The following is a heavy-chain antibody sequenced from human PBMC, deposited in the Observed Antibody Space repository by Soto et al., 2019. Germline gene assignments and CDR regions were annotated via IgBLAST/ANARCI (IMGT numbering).Heavy chain of an antibody. V-gene: IGHV3-23*01. D-gene: IGHD3-3*01. CDR2: ISGSGGST. CDR1: GFTFSSYA. CDR3: ASPKYYDFWSGYYTSPGVVGMDV. J-gene: IGHJ6*02. Sequence: GGSLRLSCAASGFTFSSYAMSWVRQAPGKGLEWVSAISGSGGSTYYADSVKGRFTISRDNSKNTLYLQMNSLRAEDTAVYYCASPKYYDFWSGYYTSPGVVGMDVLGQGTTVTVSS.